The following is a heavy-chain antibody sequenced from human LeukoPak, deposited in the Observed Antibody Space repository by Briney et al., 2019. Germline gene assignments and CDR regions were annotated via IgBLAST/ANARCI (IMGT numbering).Heavy chain of an antibody. J-gene: IGHJ6*03. CDR2: LSYDGNNK. CDR1: GFIFSSYA. V-gene: IGHV3-30*04. D-gene: IGHD3-16*01. Sequence: GRPLRLSCAASGFIFSSYAMHWVRQAPGKGLEWVAILSYDGNNKYYADSVKGRFTISRDNSKNALYMQMNSLRAEDTAVYYCARDKDYVRSYYMDVWGKGTTVTVSS. CDR3: ARDKDYVRSYYMDV.